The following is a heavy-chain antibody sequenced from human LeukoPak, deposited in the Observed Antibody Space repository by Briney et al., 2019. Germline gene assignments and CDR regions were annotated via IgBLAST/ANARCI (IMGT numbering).Heavy chain of an antibody. V-gene: IGHV4-61*01. CDR2: NYYSGST. J-gene: IGHJ4*02. CDR3: ARDTTNVYYYDTSGYDH. CDR1: GYSVSSGSYY. Sequence: KPSETLSLTCTVSGYSVSSGSYYWSWIRQPPGKGLEWIGYNYYSGSTSYNPSLNSRVTISLDTSKNQFSLKLSSVTAADTAIYYCARDTTNVYYYDTSGYDHWGQGTLVTVSS. D-gene: IGHD3-22*01.